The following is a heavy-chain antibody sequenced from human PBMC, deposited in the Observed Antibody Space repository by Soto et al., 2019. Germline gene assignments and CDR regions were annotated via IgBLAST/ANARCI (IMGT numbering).Heavy chain of an antibody. CDR3: ARGVVEVAAAMFRYFDL. CDR2: ISTNTGNT. V-gene: IGHV1-18*01. CDR1: GYTFTGYG. J-gene: IGHJ2*01. Sequence: QVQLVQSGTEVKKPGASVKVSCRASGYTFTGYGISWVRQAPGQGLEWMGRISTNTGNTKYAQKLQGRVTMTKDTSTTSGFMELTGLRSDDTAVYYCARGVVEVAAAMFRYFDLWGRGPLVTGSS. D-gene: IGHD2-2*01.